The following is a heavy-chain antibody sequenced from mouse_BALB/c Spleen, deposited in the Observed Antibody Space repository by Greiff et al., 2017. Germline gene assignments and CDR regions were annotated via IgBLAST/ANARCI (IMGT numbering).Heavy chain of an antibody. D-gene: IGHD2-2*01. CDR2: IWTGGGT. CDR3: VRGGYGDFDY. Sequence: VKLMESGPGLVAPSQSLSITCTVSGFSLTSYDISWIRQPPGKGLEWLGVIWTGGGTNYNSAFMSRLSISKDNSKSQVFLKMNSLQTDDTAIYYCVRGGYGDFDYWGQGTTLTVSS. CDR1: GFSLTSYD. J-gene: IGHJ2*01. V-gene: IGHV2-9-2*01.